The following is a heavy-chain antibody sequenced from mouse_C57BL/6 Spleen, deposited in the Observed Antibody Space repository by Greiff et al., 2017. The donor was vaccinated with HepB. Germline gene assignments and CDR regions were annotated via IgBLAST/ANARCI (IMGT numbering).Heavy chain of an antibody. CDR1: GFTFTDYY. CDR2: IRNKANGYTT. Sequence: EVQRVESGGGLVQPGGSLSLSCSASGFTFTDYYMSWVRQPPGKALEWLGFIRNKANGYTTEYSASVKGRFTISRDNSQSILYLQMNALRAEDSATYYCASYGYDEGFDYWGQGTTLTVSS. CDR3: ASYGYDEGFDY. J-gene: IGHJ2*01. V-gene: IGHV7-3*01. D-gene: IGHD2-2*01.